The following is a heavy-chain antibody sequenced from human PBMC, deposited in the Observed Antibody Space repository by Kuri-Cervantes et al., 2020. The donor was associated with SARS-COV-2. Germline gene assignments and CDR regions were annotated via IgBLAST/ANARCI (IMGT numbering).Heavy chain of an antibody. Sequence: GESLKISCAASGFTFSSYVMHWVRQAPGKGREWVAVIWYDGSNKYYADSVKGRFTISRDNSKNTLYLQMNSLRAEDTAVYYCATERYSGPYSWGQGTLVTVSS. V-gene: IGHV3-33*01. CDR3: ATERYSGPYS. D-gene: IGHD4-11*01. J-gene: IGHJ4*02. CDR1: GFTFSSYV. CDR2: IWYDGSNK.